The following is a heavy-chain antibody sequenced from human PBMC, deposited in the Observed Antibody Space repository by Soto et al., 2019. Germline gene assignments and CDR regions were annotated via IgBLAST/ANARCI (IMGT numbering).Heavy chain of an antibody. D-gene: IGHD3-10*01. CDR1: GGTFSSYA. V-gene: IGHV1-69*12. CDR3: ARDVTYGSGSWDNWFDP. CDR2: IIPIFGTA. Sequence: QVQLVQSGAEVKKPGSSVKVSCKASGGTFSSYAISWVRQAPGQGLEWMGGIIPIFGTANYAQKFRGRVTITADESTSTAYMELSSLRSEDTAVYYCARDVTYGSGSWDNWFDPWGQGTLVTVSS. J-gene: IGHJ5*02.